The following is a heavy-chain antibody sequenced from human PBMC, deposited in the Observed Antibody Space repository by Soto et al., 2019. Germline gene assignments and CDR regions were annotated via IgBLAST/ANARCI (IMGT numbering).Heavy chain of an antibody. V-gene: IGHV1-2*02. CDR2: INPDGGAT. CDR3: ARDYSRMTSGRAGQDWFSP. D-gene: IGHD3-10*01. Sequence: ASVKVSCKASGYTFTDYCIHWVRQAPGQGLEWMGWINPDGGATYFTQSFHGRVTLTRDTSINTAYMELSSLTFDDTSIYYCARDYSRMTSGRAGQDWFSPWGQGTLVTVSS. J-gene: IGHJ5*02. CDR1: GYTFTDYC.